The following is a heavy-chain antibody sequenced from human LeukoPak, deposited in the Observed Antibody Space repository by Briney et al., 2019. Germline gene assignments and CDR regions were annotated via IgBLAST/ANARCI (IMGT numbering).Heavy chain of an antibody. V-gene: IGHV3-30*02. Sequence: GGSLRLSCAASGFTFTSYGMHWVRQAPGKGLEWVAFIRYDGSNKYYADSVKGRFTISRDNSKNTLYLQMNSLRAEDTAVYYCAKGNSGSSNWFDPWGQGTLVTVSS. J-gene: IGHJ5*02. CDR1: GFTFTSYG. CDR3: AKGNSGSSNWFDP. D-gene: IGHD1-26*01. CDR2: IRYDGSNK.